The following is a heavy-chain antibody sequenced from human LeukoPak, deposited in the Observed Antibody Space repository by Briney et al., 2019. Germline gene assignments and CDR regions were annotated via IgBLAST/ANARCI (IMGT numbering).Heavy chain of an antibody. CDR2: INPRGGST. CDR1: GYTFTSYY. Sequence: GASVKVSCKASGYTFTSYYMHWVRQAPGQGLEWMGIINPRGGSTSYAQKFQGRVTMTRDTSTSTVYMELSSLRSEDTAVYYCASSRSVAGTKFDYWGQGTLVTVSS. V-gene: IGHV1-46*01. D-gene: IGHD6-19*01. J-gene: IGHJ4*02. CDR3: ASSRSVAGTKFDY.